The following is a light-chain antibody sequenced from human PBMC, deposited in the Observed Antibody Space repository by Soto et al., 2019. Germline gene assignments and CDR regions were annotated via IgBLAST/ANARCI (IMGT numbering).Light chain of an antibody. CDR2: DVN. CDR3: SSYTGSSTFV. V-gene: IGLV2-14*01. Sequence: QSALTQPASVSGSPGQSITISCTGTSSDVGGYDYVSLYQQLPGKAPKLLIYDVNNRPSGVSQRFSGSKSGNTASLTISGMQAEDETDYYCSSYTGSSTFVFGTGTKLTVL. J-gene: IGLJ1*01. CDR1: SSDVGGYDY.